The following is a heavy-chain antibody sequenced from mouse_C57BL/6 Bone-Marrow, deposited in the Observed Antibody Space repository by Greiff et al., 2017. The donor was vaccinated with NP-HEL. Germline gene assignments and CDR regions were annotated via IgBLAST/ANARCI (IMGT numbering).Heavy chain of an antibody. CDR1: GYTFTSYW. CDR3: ARRLYYGSSYWYFDV. Sequence: QVQLQQPGAELVKPGASVKLSCKASGYTFTSYWMHWVKQRPGQGLEWIGMIHPNSGSTNYNEKFKSKATLTVDKSSSTAYMQLSSLTSEDSAVYYCARRLYYGSSYWYFDVWGIGTTVTVSS. V-gene: IGHV1-64*01. CDR2: IHPNSGST. D-gene: IGHD1-1*01. J-gene: IGHJ1*03.